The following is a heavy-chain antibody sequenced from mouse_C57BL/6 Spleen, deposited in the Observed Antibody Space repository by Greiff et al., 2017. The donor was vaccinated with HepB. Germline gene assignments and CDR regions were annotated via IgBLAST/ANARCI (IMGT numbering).Heavy chain of an antibody. D-gene: IGHD1-1*01. CDR2: IDPETGGT. CDR1: GYTFTDYE. V-gene: IGHV1-15*01. J-gene: IGHJ4*01. Sequence: QVQLQQSGAELVRPGASVTLSCKASGYTFTDYEMHWVKQTPVHGLEWIGAIDPETGGTAYNQKFKGKAILTADKSSSTAYMELRSLTSEDSAVYYCTEITTVVECYAMDYWGQGTSVTVSS. CDR3: TEITTVVECYAMDY.